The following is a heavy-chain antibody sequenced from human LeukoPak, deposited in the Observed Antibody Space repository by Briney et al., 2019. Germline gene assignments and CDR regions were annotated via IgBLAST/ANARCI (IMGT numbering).Heavy chain of an antibody. V-gene: IGHV1-24*01. CDR2: FDPEDGET. D-gene: IGHD6-19*01. J-gene: IGHJ4*02. CDR3: ATYDVAVGPFDY. Sequence: GASVKVSCKASGYTFTGYYMHWVRQAPGKGLEWMGGFDPEDGETIYAQKFQGRVTMTEDTSTDTAYMELSSLRSEDTAVYYCATYDVAVGPFDYWGQGTLVTVSS. CDR1: GYTFTGYY.